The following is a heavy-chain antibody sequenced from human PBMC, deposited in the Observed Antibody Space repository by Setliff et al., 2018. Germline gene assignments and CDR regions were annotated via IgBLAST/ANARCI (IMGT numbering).Heavy chain of an antibody. CDR2: IYIGGSA. J-gene: IGHJ4*02. CDR1: GGSISSYY. V-gene: IGHV4-4*07. Sequence: SETLSLTCTVSGGSISSYYWSWIRQPAGKGLEWIGHIYIGGSANYNPSPKSRVTMFVDTSKNQFSLMLYSVTAADTAIYYCARYDSSGYSENYYFDYWGQGTLVTVSS. CDR3: ARYDSSGYSENYYFDY. D-gene: IGHD3-22*01.